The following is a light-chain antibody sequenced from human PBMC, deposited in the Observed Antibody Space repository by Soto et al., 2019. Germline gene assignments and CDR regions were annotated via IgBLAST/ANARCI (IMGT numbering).Light chain of an antibody. CDR1: QSVSSSY. CDR2: GAS. V-gene: IGKV3-20*01. Sequence: EIMLTKSPGTLSLSPGERATLSCRASQSVSSSYLAWYQQKPGQAPRLLIYGASSRATGIPDRFSGSGSGTDFTLTISRLEPEDFAVYYCQQYGSSPWTFGQGTKVDI. J-gene: IGKJ1*01. CDR3: QQYGSSPWT.